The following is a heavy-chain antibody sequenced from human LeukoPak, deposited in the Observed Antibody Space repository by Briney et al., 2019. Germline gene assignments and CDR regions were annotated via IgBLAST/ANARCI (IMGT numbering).Heavy chain of an antibody. CDR3: ARGGDPQGHFQH. D-gene: IGHD5-12*01. J-gene: IGHJ1*01. V-gene: IGHV1-69*13. Sequence: ASVMVSCKASGGTFISYAISWVRQAPGQGLEWMGGIIPIFGTANYAQKFQGRVTITADESTSTAYMELSSLRSEDTAVYYCARGGDPQGHFQHWGQGTLVTVSS. CDR1: GGTFISYA. CDR2: IIPIFGTA.